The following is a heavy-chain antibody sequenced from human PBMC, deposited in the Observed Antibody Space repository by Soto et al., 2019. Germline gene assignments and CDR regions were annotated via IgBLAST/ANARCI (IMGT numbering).Heavy chain of an antibody. CDR3: ARDWIAPRDFDY. J-gene: IGHJ4*02. CDR2: INPSGGST. V-gene: IGHV1-46*01. D-gene: IGHD6-6*01. CDR1: GYTFTSYY. Sequence: ASVKVSCKASGYTFTSYYLHWVRQAPGQGLEWMGVINPSGGSTSYAQKFQGRVTMTRDTSTSTVYMELSSLRSEDTAVYYCARDWIAPRDFDYWGQGTLVTVSS.